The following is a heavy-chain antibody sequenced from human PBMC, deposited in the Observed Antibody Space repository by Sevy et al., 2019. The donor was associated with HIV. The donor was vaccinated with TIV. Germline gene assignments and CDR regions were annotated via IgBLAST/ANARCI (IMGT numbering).Heavy chain of an antibody. CDR3: ARDRGWYSDY. J-gene: IGHJ4*02. Sequence: SDTLSLTCTVSGGSISSGGYYWSWIRQHPGKGLEWIGYIYYSGSTYYNPSLKSRVTISVDTSKNQFSLKLSSVTAADTAVYYCARDRGWYSDYWGQGTLVTVSS. V-gene: IGHV4-31*03. CDR1: GGSISSGGYY. CDR2: IYYSGST. D-gene: IGHD6-19*01.